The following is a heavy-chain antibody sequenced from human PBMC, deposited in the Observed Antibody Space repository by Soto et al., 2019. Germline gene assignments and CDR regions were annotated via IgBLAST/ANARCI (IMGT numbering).Heavy chain of an antibody. CDR2: ISGHGGST. J-gene: IGHJ4*02. CDR3: ARYPQEVLSQYFDY. Sequence: LRLSCSTSGFNFDKYAMSWVRQAPGKGLEWVSSISGHGGSTWYADSVKGRFTIARDNSKNTLYLEMNSLRAQDAALYYCARYPQEVLSQYFDYWGKGTLVTVSS. V-gene: IGHV3-23*01. D-gene: IGHD4-4*01. CDR1: GFNFDKYA.